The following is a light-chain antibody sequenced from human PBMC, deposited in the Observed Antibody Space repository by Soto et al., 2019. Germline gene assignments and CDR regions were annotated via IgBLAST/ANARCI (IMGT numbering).Light chain of an antibody. V-gene: IGKV3D-15*01. Sequence: EIVLTQSPATLSFSPGERATLSCRASQSVSRYLAWYQQKPGEAPRLVIYDIFTRATGVPPRISGSGSGTEFTLPISSLQSEDFAVYYCQQYNSRPLTFGGGTKVDIK. J-gene: IGKJ4*01. CDR3: QQYNSRPLT. CDR2: DIF. CDR1: QSVSRY.